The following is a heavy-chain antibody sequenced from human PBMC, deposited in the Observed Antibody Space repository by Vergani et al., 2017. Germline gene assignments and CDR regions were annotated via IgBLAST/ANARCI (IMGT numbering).Heavy chain of an antibody. CDR3: VYRKTACYTTACFYPFYYCYYKDV. Sequence: QITLKESGPTLVKPTQTLTLTCTFSGFSLNTRGVSVAWIRQPPGKALDWLALIYWNDDQHYSPSLNNRVTITKDTSKNQVVLTMTNMDYVDTGTYYCVYRKTACYTTACFYPFYYCYYKDVWGKGTLVTVSS. V-gene: IGHV2-5*04. D-gene: IGHD1-1*01. CDR1: GFSLNTRGVS. J-gene: IGHJ6*03. CDR2: IYWNDDQ.